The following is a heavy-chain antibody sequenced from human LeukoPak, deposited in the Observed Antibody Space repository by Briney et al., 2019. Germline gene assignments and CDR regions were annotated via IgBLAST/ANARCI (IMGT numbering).Heavy chain of an antibody. CDR2: INPNSGGT. V-gene: IGHV1-2*02. CDR3: AREDIVATLPHFDY. J-gene: IGHJ4*02. D-gene: IGHD5-12*01. CDR1: GYTFTGYY. Sequence: GASVKVSCKASGYTFTGYYMHWVRQAPGQGLEWMGWINPNSGGTNYAQKFQGRVTITADKSTSTAYMELSSLRSEDTAVYYCAREDIVATLPHFDYWGQGTLVTVSS.